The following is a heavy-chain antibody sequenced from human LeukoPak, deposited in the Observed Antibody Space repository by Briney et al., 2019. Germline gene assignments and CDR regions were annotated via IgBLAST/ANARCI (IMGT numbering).Heavy chain of an antibody. V-gene: IGHV1-2*02. CDR2: INPNSGGT. D-gene: IGHD1-1*01. Sequence: GASVKVSCKASGYTFTGYYMHWVRQAPGQGLEWMGWINPNSGGTNYAQKFQGRVTMTRDTSISTAYMELSRLRSDDTAVYYCARVLGGTIRRPIGAFDIWGQGTMVTVSS. J-gene: IGHJ3*02. CDR3: ARVLGGTIRRPIGAFDI. CDR1: GYTFTGYY.